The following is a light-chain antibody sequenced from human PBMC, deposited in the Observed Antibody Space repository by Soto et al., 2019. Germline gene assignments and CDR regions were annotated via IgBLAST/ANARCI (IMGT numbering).Light chain of an antibody. V-gene: IGKV2-28*01. CDR3: MQALQTPWT. J-gene: IGKJ1*01. Sequence: DILMTQSPLSLPATPGDPASISCRSSQSLLHSNGYNYLDWYLQKPGQSPQLLIYLGSNRASGVPDRFSGSGSGTDFTLKISRVEAEDVGVYYCMQALQTPWTFGQGTKVDIK. CDR1: QSLLHSNGYNY. CDR2: LGS.